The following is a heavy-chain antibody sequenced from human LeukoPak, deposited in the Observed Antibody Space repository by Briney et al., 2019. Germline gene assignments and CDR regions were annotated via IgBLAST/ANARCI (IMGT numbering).Heavy chain of an antibody. Sequence: PSETLSLTCTVSGASISSSSYYWGWIRQPPGKGLEWIGSSYYSGSTYYNPSLKSRVTISVDTSKNQFSLKLSSVTAADTAVYYCARAGDSNWFDPWGQGTLVTVSS. J-gene: IGHJ5*02. CDR3: ARAGDSNWFDP. CDR2: SYYSGST. CDR1: GASISSSSYY. D-gene: IGHD4-17*01. V-gene: IGHV4-39*07.